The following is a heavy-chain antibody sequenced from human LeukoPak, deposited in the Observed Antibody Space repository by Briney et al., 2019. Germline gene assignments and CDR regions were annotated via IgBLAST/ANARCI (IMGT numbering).Heavy chain of an antibody. CDR2: IYYSGST. J-gene: IGHJ4*02. CDR3: ARDLVGGSYYDY. V-gene: IGHV4-30-4*01. D-gene: IGHD1-26*01. CDR1: GGPISSGDYY. Sequence: PSETLSLTCTVSGGPISSGDYYWSWIRQPPGKGLEWIGYIYYSGSTYYNPSLKSRVTISVDTSKNQFSLKLSSVTAADTAVYYRARDLVGGSYYDYWGQGTLVTVSS.